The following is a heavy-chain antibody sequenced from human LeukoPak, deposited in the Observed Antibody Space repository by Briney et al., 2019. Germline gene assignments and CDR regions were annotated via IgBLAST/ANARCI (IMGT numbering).Heavy chain of an antibody. CDR2: INPDSGGT. Sequence: GASVKVSCKASGYIVTNYYMHWVRQAPGQGLEWMGWINPDSGGTNYAQKFQGRVTMTRDTSISTAYMELNRLRSDDTAVYYCARVRLKNLGFECWGQGTLVTVSS. V-gene: IGHV1-2*02. J-gene: IGHJ4*02. CDR1: GYIVTNYY. CDR3: ARVRLKNLGFEC. D-gene: IGHD3-16*01.